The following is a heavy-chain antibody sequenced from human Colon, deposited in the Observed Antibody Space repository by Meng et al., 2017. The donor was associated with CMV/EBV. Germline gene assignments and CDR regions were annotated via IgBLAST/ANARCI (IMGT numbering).Heavy chain of an antibody. J-gene: IGHJ4*02. D-gene: IGHD3-3*01. V-gene: IGHV1-18*01. CDR2: ISPYSGHT. Sequence: ASVKVSCKASGYTFTTFGISWVRQAPGQGPEWMGWISPYSGHTNSAPKFQGRVTLTTDTSTSTAYMDLRSLRSDDTAVYYCVRSLDDASGQFGDYWGQGTPVTVSS. CDR1: GYTFTTFG. CDR3: VRSLDDASGQFGDY.